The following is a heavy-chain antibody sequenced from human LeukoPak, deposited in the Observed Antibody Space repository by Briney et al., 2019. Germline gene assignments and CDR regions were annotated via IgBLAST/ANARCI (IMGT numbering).Heavy chain of an antibody. V-gene: IGHV3-33*01. CDR2: IWYDGSSR. CDR3: ARDFELSH. D-gene: IGHD3-16*02. Sequence: GGSLRLSCAASGFTFSSYGMHWVRQAPGKGLEWVALIWYDGSSRHYADSVRGRFTISRDNSKNTLYLQMNSLRAEDTAVYYCARDFELSHWGQGTLVTVSS. J-gene: IGHJ4*02. CDR1: GFTFSSYG.